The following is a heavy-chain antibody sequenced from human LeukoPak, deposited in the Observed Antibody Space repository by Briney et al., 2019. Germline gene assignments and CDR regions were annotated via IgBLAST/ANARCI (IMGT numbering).Heavy chain of an antibody. V-gene: IGHV3-21*01. CDR1: GFTFSSNN. CDR2: ISSSSSYI. Sequence: KPGGSLRLSCAASGFTFSSNNMNWVRQPPAKGLEWVSFISSSSSYIYYADSVKGRFTISSDNAKNYLYLQMISLSAEDTAVYYCARYEAYCSTTSCSQDWFDPWGQGTLVTVSS. CDR3: ARYEAYCSTTSCSQDWFDP. J-gene: IGHJ5*02. D-gene: IGHD2-2*01.